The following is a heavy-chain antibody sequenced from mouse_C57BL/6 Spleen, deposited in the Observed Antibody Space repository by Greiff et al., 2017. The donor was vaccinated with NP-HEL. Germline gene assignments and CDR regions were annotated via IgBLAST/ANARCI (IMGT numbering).Heavy chain of an antibody. V-gene: IGHV1-69*01. Sequence: QVQLQQPGAELVMPGASVKLSCKASGYSFTSYWMHWVKQRPGPGLEWIGEIDPSDSYPNYNQKFKGKSTLTVDKSSSTAYMQLSSLTSEDSAVYYCARYYYGSSYPFDYWGQGTTLTVSS. CDR1: GYSFTSYW. D-gene: IGHD1-1*01. J-gene: IGHJ2*01. CDR3: ARYYYGSSYPFDY. CDR2: IDPSDSYP.